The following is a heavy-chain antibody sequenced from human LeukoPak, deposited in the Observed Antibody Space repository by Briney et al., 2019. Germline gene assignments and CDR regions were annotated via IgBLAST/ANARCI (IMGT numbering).Heavy chain of an antibody. Sequence: GGSLRLSCAASGFTFSSYSMNWVRQAPGKGLEWVSSISSSSSYIYYADSVKGRFTISRDNAKNSLYLQMNSLRAEDTAVYYCARVGALGTWIQLWVFDYWGQGTLVTVSS. CDR1: GFTFSSYS. CDR3: ARVGALGTWIQLWVFDY. D-gene: IGHD5-18*01. CDR2: ISSSSSYI. J-gene: IGHJ4*02. V-gene: IGHV3-21*01.